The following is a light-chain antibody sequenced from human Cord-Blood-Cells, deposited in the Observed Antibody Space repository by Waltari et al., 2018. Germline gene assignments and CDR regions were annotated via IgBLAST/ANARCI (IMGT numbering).Light chain of an antibody. Sequence: QSALTQPASVSRPPGQPVTISRTRTSSDVGSYDLASWYQQHPGNAPNLMLYEGHKRPSGVTPRFSASNAGNTASLTTTGLQDEDEADYYCCSYAGNSNWVFGGGTKLTVL. CDR2: EGH. J-gene: IGLJ3*02. CDR3: CSYAGNSNWV. CDR1: SSDVGSYDL. V-gene: IGLV2-23*01.